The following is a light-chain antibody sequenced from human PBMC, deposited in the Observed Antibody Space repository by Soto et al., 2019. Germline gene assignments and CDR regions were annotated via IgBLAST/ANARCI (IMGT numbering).Light chain of an antibody. Sequence: VLTQSPATLSVSPGDRATLSCRASQNXGXXXAWYQQKPGQAPRLLIYGASSGATXLPARFSASGSGTXXXXXISXXQSEDFAVXYXHXYNNWPPHTFGQGTKLEI. V-gene: IGKV3-15*01. J-gene: IGKJ2*01. CDR1: QNXGXX. CDR2: GAS. CDR3: HXYNNWPPHT.